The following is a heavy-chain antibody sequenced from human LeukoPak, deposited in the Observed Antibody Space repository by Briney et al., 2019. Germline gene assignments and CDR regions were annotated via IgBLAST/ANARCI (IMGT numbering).Heavy chain of an antibody. CDR3: ARLRMGYYDSSGYQQFDY. Sequence: ASVKVSCKASGYTFTSYDINWVRQATGQGLEWMGWMNPNSGDTGYAQNFQGRVTMTRDTSISTAYMELSSLRSEDTAMYYCARLRMGYYDSSGYQQFDYWGQGTLVTVSS. CDR1: GYTFTSYD. D-gene: IGHD3-22*01. V-gene: IGHV1-8*01. CDR2: MNPNSGDT. J-gene: IGHJ4*02.